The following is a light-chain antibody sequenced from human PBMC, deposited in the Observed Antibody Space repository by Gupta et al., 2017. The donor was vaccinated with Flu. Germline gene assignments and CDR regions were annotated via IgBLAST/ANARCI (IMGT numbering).Light chain of an antibody. V-gene: IGKV1D-8*01. CDR3: QQDDSFPTT. CDR2: AAS. J-gene: IGKJ3*01. Sequence: VICMTQSPSLLSTSTVDRVTISCRMSQVNSSYLAWYQQKPVKAPELLIYAASTLKSGVPSRFSGSGTGTDFTPTIICLQSEDFATYYCQQDDSFPTTFGPGTKVDMK. CDR1: QVNSSY.